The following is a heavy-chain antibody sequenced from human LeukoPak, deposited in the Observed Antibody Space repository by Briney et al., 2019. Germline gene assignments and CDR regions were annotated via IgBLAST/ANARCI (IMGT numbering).Heavy chain of an antibody. J-gene: IGHJ4*02. CDR1: GYSFTSYW. D-gene: IGHD3-16*02. Sequence: GESLKISCKGSGYSFTSYWMGWVRQMPGKGLGWMGIIYPGDSDTRYSPSFQGQVTISADKSISTAYLQWSSLKASDTAMYYCARWENYDYVWGSYRLADWGQGTLVTVSS. CDR3: ARWENYDYVWGSYRLAD. CDR2: IYPGDSDT. V-gene: IGHV5-51*01.